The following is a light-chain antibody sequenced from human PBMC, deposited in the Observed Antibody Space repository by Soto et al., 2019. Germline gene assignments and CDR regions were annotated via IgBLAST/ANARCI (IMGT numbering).Light chain of an antibody. J-gene: IGKJ1*01. CDR3: QHTYNIPWT. V-gene: IGKV1-39*01. Sequence: DIQMTQSPSSLSASVGDRVAITCRASQSIGSCLNWYQQKPGQAPNLLISIAITLQSGVPSRFSGSGSGTDVTLTISSLQPEDFATYYCQHTYNIPWTVGQGTRVEIK. CDR2: IAI. CDR1: QSIGSC.